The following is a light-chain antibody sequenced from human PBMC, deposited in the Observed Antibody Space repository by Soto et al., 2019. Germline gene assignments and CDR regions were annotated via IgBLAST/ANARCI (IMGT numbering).Light chain of an antibody. V-gene: IGLV2-14*01. CDR2: EVT. J-gene: IGLJ1*01. Sequence: QSALTQPASVSGSPGQSITISSTGSSSDVGAYNFVSWYQHHPGKAPKLILYEVTTRPSGVSSRFSGSQSGNTASLAISGLQPDDEANYYCSSYTSSNTPYVFGTGTKLTVL. CDR1: SSDVGAYNF. CDR3: SSYTSSNTPYV.